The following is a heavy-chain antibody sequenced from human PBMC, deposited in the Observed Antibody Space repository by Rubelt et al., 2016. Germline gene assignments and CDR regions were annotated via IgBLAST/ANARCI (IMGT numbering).Heavy chain of an antibody. Sequence: GSGGDVVQPGRSLRLSCAASGFIFSSYAMNWVRQAPGKGLEWVSGISGSGGRTLYADSMKGRFTISRDNSKNMLFLEMNTLRAEDTAIYYCARLKQGVTAAGTFDSWGQGTLVTVAS. CDR1: GFIFSSYA. J-gene: IGHJ4*02. CDR3: ARLKQGVTAAGTFDS. CDR2: ISGSGGRT. V-gene: IGHV3-23*01. D-gene: IGHD6-13*01.